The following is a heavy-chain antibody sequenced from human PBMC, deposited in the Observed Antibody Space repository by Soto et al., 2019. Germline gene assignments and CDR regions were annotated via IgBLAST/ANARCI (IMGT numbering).Heavy chain of an antibody. J-gene: IGHJ4*02. CDR2: IYYSGST. Sequence: PSETLSLTCTVSGGSISSSSYYWGWIRQPPGKGLEWIGSIYYSGSTYYNPSLKSRVTISVDTSKNQFSLKLSSVTAADTAVYYCARRLIRYFDWSLVPVFDYWGQGSLETVFS. CDR1: GGSISSSSYY. CDR3: ARRLIRYFDWSLVPVFDY. D-gene: IGHD3-9*01. V-gene: IGHV4-39*01.